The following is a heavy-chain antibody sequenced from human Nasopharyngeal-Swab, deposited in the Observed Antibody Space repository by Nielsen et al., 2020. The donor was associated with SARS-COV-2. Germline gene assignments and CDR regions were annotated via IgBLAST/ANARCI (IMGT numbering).Heavy chain of an antibody. J-gene: IGHJ4*02. CDR2: ISGSGGST. V-gene: IGHV3-23*01. Sequence: GESLKISCAASGFTFSSYWMHWVHQAPGKGLEWVSAISGSGGSTYYADSVKGRFTISRDNSKNTLYLQINSLRAEDTAVYYCAKVGAGVPTDYWGQGTLVTVSS. D-gene: IGHD3-16*01. CDR3: AKVGAGVPTDY. CDR1: GFTFSSYW.